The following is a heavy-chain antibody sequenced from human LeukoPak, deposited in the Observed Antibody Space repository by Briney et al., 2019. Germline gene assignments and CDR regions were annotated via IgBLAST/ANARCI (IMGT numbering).Heavy chain of an antibody. D-gene: IGHD6-19*01. CDR3: ARLNSKYSSGVGYYFDF. CDR1: GFTFSSYA. J-gene: IGHJ4*02. V-gene: IGHV3-23*01. CDR2: ISGSGIST. Sequence: GGSLRLSCAASGFTFSSYAMSWVRQAPGTGLEWVSAISGSGISTYYADSVKGRFTISRDNSKNTLYLQLNSLRAEDTAVYYCARLNSKYSSGVGYYFDFWGQGTQVTVSS.